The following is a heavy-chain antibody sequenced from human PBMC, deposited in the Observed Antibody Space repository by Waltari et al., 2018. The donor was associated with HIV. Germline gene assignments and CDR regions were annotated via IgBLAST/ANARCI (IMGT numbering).Heavy chain of an antibody. Sequence: QLQLQESGPGLVKPSATLSLTCTVYGGSLRSSSYYSGWIRHHPGTGLEWIGSIYYSGSTYYNPSLKSRVTISVDTSKNQFSLKLSSVTAADTAVYYCARAVQGYCSGGSCENYFDYWGQGTLVTVSS. V-gene: IGHV4-39*01. D-gene: IGHD2-15*01. J-gene: IGHJ4*02. CDR2: IYYSGST. CDR1: GGSLRSSSYY. CDR3: ARAVQGYCSGGSCENYFDY.